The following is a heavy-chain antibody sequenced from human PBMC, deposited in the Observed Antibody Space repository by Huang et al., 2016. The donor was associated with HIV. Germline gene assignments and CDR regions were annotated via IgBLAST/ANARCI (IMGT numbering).Heavy chain of an antibody. D-gene: IGHD6-13*01. CDR1: GVDFSSYA. V-gene: IGHV3-30-3*01. CDR2: ISNDGNNM. J-gene: IGHJ4*02. Sequence: QVQLGESGGGVVQPEKSLRLSCAASGVDFSSYAMNWVRQAQGKGPQGGAGISNDGNNMYYADSVKGRFIISRDNSKNTLYLQMNSLRGEDTAIYYCARGGILGTSWYRPFDYWGQGTLVTVSS. CDR3: ARGGILGTSWYRPFDY.